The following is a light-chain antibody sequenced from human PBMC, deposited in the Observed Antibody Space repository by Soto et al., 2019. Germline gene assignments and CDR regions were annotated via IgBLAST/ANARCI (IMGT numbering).Light chain of an antibody. Sequence: EIVLTQSPATLYLSPGERATLSCRASQSVSSYFAWYQQKPGQAPRLLISDTSNRATGIPARFSGSWSGTYFTLTVSSRVPEDFGVYCGQQRGNLPRTCGGGTKVEIK. CDR3: QQRGNLPRT. CDR1: QSVSSY. J-gene: IGKJ4*01. CDR2: DTS. V-gene: IGKV3-11*01.